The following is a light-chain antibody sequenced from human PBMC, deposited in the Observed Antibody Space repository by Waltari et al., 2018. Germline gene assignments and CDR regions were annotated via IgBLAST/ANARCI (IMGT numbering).Light chain of an antibody. CDR3: SSYTSSGTVI. Sequence: QSALTQPASVSGSPGQSITISCTGTGSDVGSYVYVSWYQQHPGKGPKLMIFDVSNRPAGFSNRFSGSKSGNTASLTISGLQAEDEGDYYCSSYTSSGTVIFGGGTKLTVL. J-gene: IGLJ2*01. CDR1: GSDVGSYVY. CDR2: DVS. V-gene: IGLV2-14*03.